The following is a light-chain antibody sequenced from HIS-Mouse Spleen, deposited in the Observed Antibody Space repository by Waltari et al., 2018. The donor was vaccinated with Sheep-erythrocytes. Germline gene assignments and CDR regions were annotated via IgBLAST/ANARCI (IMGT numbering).Light chain of an antibody. J-gene: IGKJ3*01. CDR2: AAS. V-gene: IGKV1D-8*02. CDR1: QGISSY. CDR3: QQYYSFPFT. Sequence: AIWMTKSPSLLSASTGDRVNISCRMNQGISSYLALYQQKPGKAPELLIYAASTLQSGVPSRFSGSGSGTDFTLTISCLQSEDFATYYCQQYYSFPFTFGPGTKVDIK.